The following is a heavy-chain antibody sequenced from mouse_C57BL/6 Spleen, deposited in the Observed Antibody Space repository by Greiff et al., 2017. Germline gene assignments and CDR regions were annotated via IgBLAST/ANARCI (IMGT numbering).Heavy chain of an antibody. J-gene: IGHJ4*01. D-gene: IGHD3-2*02. CDR2: IHPNSGST. CDR1: GYTFTSFW. Sequence: QVQLKQPGAELVKPGASVKLSCKASGYTFTSFWMHWVKQRPGQGLEWIGMIHPNSGSTNYNEKFKSKATLTVEKSSSTAYMQLSSLTSEDSAVYYCARGGQLRGSAMDYWGQGTSVTVSS. V-gene: IGHV1-64*01. CDR3: ARGGQLRGSAMDY.